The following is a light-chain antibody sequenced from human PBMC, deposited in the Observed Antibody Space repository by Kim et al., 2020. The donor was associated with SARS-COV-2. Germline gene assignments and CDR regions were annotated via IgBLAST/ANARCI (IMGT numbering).Light chain of an antibody. Sequence: DIQMTQSPSTLSTSVGDRVTITCRASQSINIWLAWYQQKPGKAPNLLIYDASILESGVPSRFSGSGSGTQFTLTISSLQPDDFATYYCLEYKSDSWTFGQGTKLDIK. V-gene: IGKV1-5*01. J-gene: IGKJ1*01. CDR2: DAS. CDR3: LEYKSDSWT. CDR1: QSINIW.